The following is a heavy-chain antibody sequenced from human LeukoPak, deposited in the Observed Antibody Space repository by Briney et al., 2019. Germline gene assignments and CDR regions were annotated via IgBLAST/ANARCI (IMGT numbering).Heavy chain of an antibody. D-gene: IGHD6-19*01. Sequence: SVKVSCKASGGTFSSYAISWVRQAPGQGLEWMGGIIPIFGTANYAQKFQGRVTITTDESTSTAYMELSSLRSEDTAVYYCASLIAVAGTESDYWGQGTLVTVSS. CDR3: ASLIAVAGTESDY. V-gene: IGHV1-69*05. J-gene: IGHJ4*02. CDR1: GGTFSSYA. CDR2: IIPIFGTA.